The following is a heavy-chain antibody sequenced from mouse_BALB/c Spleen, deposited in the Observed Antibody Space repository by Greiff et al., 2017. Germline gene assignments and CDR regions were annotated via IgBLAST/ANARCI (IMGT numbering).Heavy chain of an antibody. D-gene: IGHD2-4*01. V-gene: IGHV1-87*01. CDR2: IYPGDGDT. CDR3: AREITTVYYYAMDY. Sequence: QVQLQQSGAELARPGASVKLSCKASGYTFTSYWMQWVKQRPGQGLEWIGAIYPGDGDTRYTQKFKGKATLTADKSSSTAYMQLSSLASEDSAVYYCAREITTVYYYAMDYWGQGTSVTVSS. J-gene: IGHJ4*01. CDR1: GYTFTSYW.